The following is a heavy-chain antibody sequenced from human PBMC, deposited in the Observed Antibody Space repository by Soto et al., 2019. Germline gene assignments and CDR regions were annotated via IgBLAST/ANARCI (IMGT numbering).Heavy chain of an antibody. V-gene: IGHV6-1*01. CDR2: TYYRSKWYN. CDR1: GHSVSSSSAA. D-gene: IGHD6-6*01. Sequence: PSQTLSLTCAISGHSVSSSSAAWNWIRQSPSRGLEWLGRTYYRSKWYNDYAVSVKSRITINADASKNQFSLQLNSVTPEDTAVYYCARELSSSPRYDNWFDPWGQGTLVTVSS. CDR3: ARELSSSPRYDNWFDP. J-gene: IGHJ5*02.